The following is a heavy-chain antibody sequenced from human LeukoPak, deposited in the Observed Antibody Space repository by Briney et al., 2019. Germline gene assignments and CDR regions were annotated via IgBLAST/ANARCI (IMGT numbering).Heavy chain of an antibody. CDR3: ARGRETVTTGDY. Sequence: GASVKVSCKASGYTFTSYYMHWVRQAPGQGLEWMGIINPSGGSTRYAQKFQGRVTMTRDMSTSTVYMELSSLRSEDTAVYYCARGRETVTTGDYWGQGTLVTVSS. V-gene: IGHV1-46*01. CDR2: INPSGGST. J-gene: IGHJ4*02. D-gene: IGHD4-17*01. CDR1: GYTFTSYY.